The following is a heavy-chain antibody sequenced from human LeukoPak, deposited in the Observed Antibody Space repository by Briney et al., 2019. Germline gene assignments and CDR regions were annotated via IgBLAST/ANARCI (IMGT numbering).Heavy chain of an antibody. D-gene: IGHD6-13*01. CDR3: ARWRTSGYSSSWHRYYYYYGMDV. CDR2: INHSGST. Sequence: SETLSLTCAVYGGSFSGYYWSWIRQPPGKGLEWIGEINHSGSTNYNPSLKSRVTISVDTSKNQFSLKLSSVTAADTAVYYCARWRTSGYSSSWHRYYYYYGMDVWGKGTTVTASS. V-gene: IGHV4-34*01. CDR1: GGSFSGYY. J-gene: IGHJ6*04.